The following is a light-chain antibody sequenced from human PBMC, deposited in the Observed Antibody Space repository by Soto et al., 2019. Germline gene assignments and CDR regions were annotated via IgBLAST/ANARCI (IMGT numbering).Light chain of an antibody. V-gene: IGKV1-5*03. J-gene: IGKJ5*01. CDR3: QQYYSYPPIT. CDR2: KAS. CDR1: QSIRSW. Sequence: DIQMTQFPSTLSASVGGRVTITCRASQSIRSWLAWYQQKPGKAPKLLIYKASTLKSGVPSRFSGSGSGTDFTLTISCLQSEDFATYYCQQYYSYPPITFGQGTRLEIK.